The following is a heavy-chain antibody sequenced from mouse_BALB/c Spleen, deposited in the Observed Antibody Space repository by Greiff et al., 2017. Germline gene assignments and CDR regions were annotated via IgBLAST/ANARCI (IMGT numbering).Heavy chain of an antibody. Sequence: VQLQQSGAELVKPGASVKLSCKASGYTFTSYWIHWVKQRPGQGLEWIGEINPSNGRTNYNEKFKSKATLTVDKSSSTAYMQLSSLTSEDSAVYYCAITTVVVGDYWGQGTTLTVSS. V-gene: IGHV1S81*02. CDR1: GYTFTSYW. CDR2: INPSNGRT. J-gene: IGHJ2*01. CDR3: AITTVVVGDY. D-gene: IGHD1-1*01.